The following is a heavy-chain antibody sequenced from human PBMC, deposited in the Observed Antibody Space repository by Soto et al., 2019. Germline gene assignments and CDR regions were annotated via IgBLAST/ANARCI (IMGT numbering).Heavy chain of an antibody. Sequence: GGSLRLSCAASGFTFSNFAMSWVRHAPGKGLEWVSEITGSTGTTYYADSVKGRFIISRDNSKNTVHLQMNSLRAEDTAVYYCATDTSSSPYYMDVWGRGTTVTVSS. CDR3: ATDTSSSPYYMDV. CDR1: GFTFSNFA. V-gene: IGHV3-23*01. J-gene: IGHJ6*03. D-gene: IGHD6-13*01. CDR2: ITGSTGTT.